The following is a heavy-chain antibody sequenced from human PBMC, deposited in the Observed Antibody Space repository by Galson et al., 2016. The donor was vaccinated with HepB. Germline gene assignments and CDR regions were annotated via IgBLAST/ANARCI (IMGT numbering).Heavy chain of an antibody. D-gene: IGHD3-10*01. CDR1: GFTFSSYW. J-gene: IGHJ4*02. CDR3: AKVGWREYDGY. V-gene: IGHV3-23*01. CDR2: ISGSRGNT. Sequence: SLRLSCAASGFTFSSYWMNWVRQAPGKGLEWVSSISGSRGNTYYADFVKGRFTISRDNSKNTVYLQMSSLRVDDTAVYYCAKVGWREYDGYWGQGTLVTVSS.